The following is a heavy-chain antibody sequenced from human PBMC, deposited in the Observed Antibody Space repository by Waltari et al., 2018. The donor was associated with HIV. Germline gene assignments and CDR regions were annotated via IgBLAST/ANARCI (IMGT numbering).Heavy chain of an antibody. CDR1: GGSSSGYS. J-gene: IGHJ4*02. CDR3: ARGGSRGWDEDYFDY. CDR2: IGHSGAT. Sequence: QVQLQQWGAGLLKPSETLSLTCAVYGGSSSGYSWSWIRQPPGAGLEWIGDIGHSGATNYNPSLQSRVTMSVDRSKNQFSLKLKSVTAADIGHYYCARGGSRGWDEDYFDYWGQGTPVTVSS. V-gene: IGHV4-34*01. D-gene: IGHD6-19*01.